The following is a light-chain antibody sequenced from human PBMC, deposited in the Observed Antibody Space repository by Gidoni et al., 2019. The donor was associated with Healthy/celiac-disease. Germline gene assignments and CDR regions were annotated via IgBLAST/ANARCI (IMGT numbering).Light chain of an antibody. CDR2: GAS. CDR1: QSVSSSY. CDR3: QHYGSSTYT. V-gene: IGKV3-20*01. Sequence: VLTQSPGTLSLSPGEIATLSCRASQSVSSSYLAWYQQKPGQAPRLLIYGASSRATGIPDRFSGSGSGTDFTLTISRLEPEDFAVYYCQHYGSSTYTFGQGTKLEIK. J-gene: IGKJ2*01.